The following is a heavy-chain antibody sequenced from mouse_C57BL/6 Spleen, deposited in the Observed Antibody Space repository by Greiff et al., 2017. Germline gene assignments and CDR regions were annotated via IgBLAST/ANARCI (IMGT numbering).Heavy chain of an antibody. CDR1: GYTFTSDW. V-gene: IGHV1-55*01. D-gene: IGHD2-2*01. CDR2: IYPGSGST. CDR3: ARGGYDENWYFDV. Sequence: QVQLQQPGAELVKPGASVKMSCKASGYTFTSDWITWVKQRPGQGLEWIGDIYPGSGSTNYNEKFKSKATLTVDTSSSTAYMQLSSLTSEDSAVYYCARGGYDENWYFDVWGTGTTVTVSS. J-gene: IGHJ1*03.